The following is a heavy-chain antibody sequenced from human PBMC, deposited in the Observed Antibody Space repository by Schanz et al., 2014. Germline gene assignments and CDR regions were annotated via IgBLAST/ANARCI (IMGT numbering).Heavy chain of an antibody. CDR1: GFTFNSYA. J-gene: IGHJ6*02. CDR3: AKGMGYCSGGTCYDYYYYGLDV. CDR2: ISHSGGSK. D-gene: IGHD2-15*01. Sequence: EVQLLDSGGGLVQPGGSLRLSCAASGFTFNSYAMTWVRQAPGKGLEWVSSISHSGGSKYYADSVKGRFTISRDNSENTLYLQMNSLSADDTAVFYCAKGMGYCSGGTCYDYYYYGLDVWGQGTTDTVSS. V-gene: IGHV3-23*01.